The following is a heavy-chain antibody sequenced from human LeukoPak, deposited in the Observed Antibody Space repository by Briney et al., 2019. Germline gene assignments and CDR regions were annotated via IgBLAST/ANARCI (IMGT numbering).Heavy chain of an antibody. D-gene: IGHD1-26*01. J-gene: IGHJ4*02. CDR1: GYTFTSYA. Sequence: VASVKVSCKASGYTFTSYAMHWVRQAPGQRLEWMGWINAGNGNTKYSQEFQGRVTTTEDTSTDTAYMELSSLRSEDTAVYYCAKDWEGFDYWGQGTLVTVSS. CDR3: AKDWEGFDY. V-gene: IGHV1-3*03. CDR2: INAGNGNT.